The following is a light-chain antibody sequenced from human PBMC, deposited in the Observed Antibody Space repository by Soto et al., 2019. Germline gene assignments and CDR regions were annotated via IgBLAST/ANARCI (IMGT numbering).Light chain of an antibody. CDR1: SGHSSNS. J-gene: IGLJ3*02. CDR2: INSDGSH. V-gene: IGLV4-69*01. CDR3: QTWGTGIRV. Sequence: QLVLTQSPSVSASLGASVRHTCTLSSGHSSNSIAWHQQQPEKGPRYLMKINSDGSHNKGDGIPDRFSGSSSGAERYLTISSLQSDDEADYYCQTWGTGIRVFGGGTKLTVL.